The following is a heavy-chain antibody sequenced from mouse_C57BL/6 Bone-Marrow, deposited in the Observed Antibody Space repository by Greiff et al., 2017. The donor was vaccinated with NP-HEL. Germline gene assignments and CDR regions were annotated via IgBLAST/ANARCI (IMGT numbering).Heavy chain of an antibody. CDR2: ISDGGSYT. CDR1: GFTFSSYA. Sequence: EVQLVESGGGLVKPGGSLKLSCAASGFTFSSYAMSWVRQTPEKRLEWVATISDGGSYTYYPDNVKGRFTISRDNAKNNLYLQMSHLKSEDTAMYYCARPTVVALYAMDYWGQGTSVTVSS. CDR3: ARPTVVALYAMDY. D-gene: IGHD1-1*01. V-gene: IGHV5-4*01. J-gene: IGHJ4*01.